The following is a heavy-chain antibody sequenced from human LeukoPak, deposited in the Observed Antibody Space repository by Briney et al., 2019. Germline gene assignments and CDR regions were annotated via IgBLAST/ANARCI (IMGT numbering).Heavy chain of an antibody. D-gene: IGHD3-3*01. V-gene: IGHV4-34*01. CDR3: ARLRGYYPVYFQH. J-gene: IGHJ1*01. CDR1: GGSFSGYY. Sequence: SETLSLTCAVYGGSFSGYYWSWIRQPPGKGLEWIGEINHSGSTNYNPSLKSRVTISVDTSKNQFSLKLSSVTAADTAVYYCARLRGYYPVYFQHWGQGPRSPSPQ. CDR2: INHSGST.